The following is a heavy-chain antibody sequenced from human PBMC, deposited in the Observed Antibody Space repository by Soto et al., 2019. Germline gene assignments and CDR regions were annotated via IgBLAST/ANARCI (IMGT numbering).Heavy chain of an antibody. V-gene: IGHV1-46*01. CDR1: GYTFSNFY. CDR2: INPRGDSA. J-gene: IGHJ4*02. D-gene: IGHD3-3*01. Sequence: QVQLVQSGAEVKKPGASVKISCKASGYTFSNFYLFWVRQAPGQGLEWMGMINPRGDSATYAQKFQDRVAVTRDMSTSTVYMELTSLKSEDAAVYYCARGGPITLGVVGRGLRYWGQGTLVTVSS. CDR3: ARGGPITLGVVGRGLRY.